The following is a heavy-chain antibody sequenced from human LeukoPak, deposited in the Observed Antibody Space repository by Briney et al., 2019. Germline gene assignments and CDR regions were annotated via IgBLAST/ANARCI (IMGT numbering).Heavy chain of an antibody. CDR3: ARDYPDCGGDCYSPDY. CDR2: ISYDGSNK. D-gene: IGHD2-21*02. J-gene: IGHJ4*02. V-gene: IGHV3-30-3*01. Sequence: PGRSLRLSCAVSGFTFSSYAMHWVRQAPGKGLEWVAVISYDGSNKYYADSVKGRFTISRDNSKNTLYLQMNSLRAEDTAVYYCARDYPDCGGDCYSPDYWGQGTLVTVSS. CDR1: GFTFSSYA.